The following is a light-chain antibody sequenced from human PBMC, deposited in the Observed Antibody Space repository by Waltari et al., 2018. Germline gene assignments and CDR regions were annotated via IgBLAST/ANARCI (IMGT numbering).Light chain of an antibody. CDR2: DVS. Sequence: QSALTQPASVSGSPGQSITISCTGTSSDVGGYNYVSWYQQHPGKAPKLMIYDVSNRPSGVYNRFSGSKSGNTASLTISGLQAEDEADYYCSSHTSSTLVVFGGGTKLTVL. J-gene: IGLJ2*01. V-gene: IGLV2-14*03. CDR1: SSDVGGYNY. CDR3: SSHTSSTLVV.